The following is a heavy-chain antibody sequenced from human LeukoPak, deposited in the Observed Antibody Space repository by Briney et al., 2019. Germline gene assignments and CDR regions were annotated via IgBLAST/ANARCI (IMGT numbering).Heavy chain of an antibody. J-gene: IGHJ4*02. CDR1: GFTFSNAW. V-gene: IGHV3-15*01. D-gene: IGHD5-18*01. CDR2: IKSKTDGGTT. Sequence: GGSLRLSCAASGFTFSNAWMSWGRQAPGKGLEWGGRIKSKTDGGTTDYAAPVKGRFTISRDDSKNTLYLQMNSLKTEDTAVYYCTTGEYSYGYRNWGQGTLVTASS. CDR3: TTGEYSYGYRN.